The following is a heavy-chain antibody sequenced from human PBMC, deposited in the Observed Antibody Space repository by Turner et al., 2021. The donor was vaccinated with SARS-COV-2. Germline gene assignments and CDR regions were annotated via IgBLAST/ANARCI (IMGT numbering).Heavy chain of an antibody. CDR2: ISLVLDIA. CDR3: ARAMVRGVNAFAEYFQH. J-gene: IGHJ1*01. Sequence: QVQLGQSWAEVKKPGSSVKVYFKASGVSFSSYAISWVQQAPGQGLEWMGRISLVLDIANYAQKFQGKVTITADKSTSTAYMKLSSLGPENTAVYYCARAMVRGVNAFAEYFQHWGQGTLVTVSS. CDR1: GVSFSSYA. D-gene: IGHD3-10*01. V-gene: IGHV1-69*04.